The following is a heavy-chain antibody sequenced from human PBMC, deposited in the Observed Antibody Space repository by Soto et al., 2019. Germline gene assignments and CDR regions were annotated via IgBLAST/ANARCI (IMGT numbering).Heavy chain of an antibody. CDR3: ARTRLFDASGYFYYYYGMDV. V-gene: IGHV3-66*01. Sequence: EVQLVESGGGFVQPGGSLRLSCVGSVFSVTDNFMSWVRQAPGKGLEWVSVIYEGGQTHYAESVRGRFTISRDKSRNTVYLQLNSLRAEDTAVYYCARTRLFDASGYFYYYYGMDVWGQGTPVTVSS. J-gene: IGHJ6*02. CDR1: VFSVTDNF. CDR2: IYEGGQT. D-gene: IGHD6-25*01.